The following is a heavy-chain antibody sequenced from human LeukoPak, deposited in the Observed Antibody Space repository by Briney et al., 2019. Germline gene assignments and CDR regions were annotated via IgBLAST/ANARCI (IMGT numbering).Heavy chain of an antibody. CDR3: ASGMVRGGNWFDP. CDR2: IYYSEST. D-gene: IGHD3-10*01. CDR1: GGSISSHY. J-gene: IGHJ5*02. V-gene: IGHV4-59*11. Sequence: PSETLSLTCTVSGGSISSHYWSWIRQPPGKGLEWIGYIYYSESTNYNPSLKSRVTISVDTSKNQFSLKLSSVTAADTAVYYCASGMVRGGNWFDPWGQGTLVTVSS.